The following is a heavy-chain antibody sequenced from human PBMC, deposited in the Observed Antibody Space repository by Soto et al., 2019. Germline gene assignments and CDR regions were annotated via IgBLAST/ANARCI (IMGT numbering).Heavy chain of an antibody. V-gene: IGHV3-23*01. J-gene: IGHJ6*02. CDR3: ARVPLADLITIFGVVKTEYRATRMDV. CDR1: GFTFSSYA. CDR2: ISGSGGST. Sequence: GGSLRLSCAASGFTFSSYAMSWVRQAPGKGLEWVSAISGSGGSTYYADSVKGRFTISRDNSKNTLYLQMNSLRAEDTAVYYCARVPLADLITIFGVVKTEYRATRMDVWGQGTTVTVSS. D-gene: IGHD3-3*01.